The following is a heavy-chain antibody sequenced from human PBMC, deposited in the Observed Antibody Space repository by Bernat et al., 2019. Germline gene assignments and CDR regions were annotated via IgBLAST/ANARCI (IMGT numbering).Heavy chain of an antibody. J-gene: IGHJ5*02. CDR1: GFTFSNSR. CDR3: ASLGGSGDGRDR. CDR2: IDRDGITT. Sequence: EVQLVESGGGLVQPGGSLRLSCAASGFTFSNSRMHWVRQGPGEGLVWVSCIDRDGITTYNADSVKGRFTITRDNAKNPLFLQMNSLRLDDTAVYYCASLGGSGDGRDRWGQGTLVTVSS. V-gene: IGHV3-74*01. D-gene: IGHD3-10*01.